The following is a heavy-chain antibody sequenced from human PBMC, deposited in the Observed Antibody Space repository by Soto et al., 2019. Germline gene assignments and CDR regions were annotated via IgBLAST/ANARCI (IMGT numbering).Heavy chain of an antibody. J-gene: IGHJ6*02. D-gene: IGHD6-6*01. CDR2: ISFDGATK. V-gene: IGHV3-30*09. CDR3: AKDQSASSNSYHAMDV. Sequence: QEQLVESGGGVVQPGRPLRLSCAASEFTFSPYPMHWVRQAPGKGLEWVAVISFDGATKYYADSVKGRFAISRDNSMNTLYLQMNGLRPEDTAVYYCAKDQSASSNSYHAMDVWGPGTTVTVSS. CDR1: EFTFSPYP.